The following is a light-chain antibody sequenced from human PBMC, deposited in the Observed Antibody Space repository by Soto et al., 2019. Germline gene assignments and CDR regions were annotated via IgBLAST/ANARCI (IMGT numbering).Light chain of an antibody. CDR2: AAF. Sequence: EIQMTQSPSSLSASVGDRVTLTCRASQSISTYLNWYQQKPGKAPKLLIYAAFNCQSGVPARFSGSGSGTDFTLTISSLQPEDFARYYCQQSYRTPPTFGQGTKLEIK. CDR3: QQSYRTPPT. CDR1: QSISTY. J-gene: IGKJ2*01. V-gene: IGKV1-39*01.